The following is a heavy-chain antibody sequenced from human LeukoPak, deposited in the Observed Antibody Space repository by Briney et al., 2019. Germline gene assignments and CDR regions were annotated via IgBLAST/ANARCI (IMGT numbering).Heavy chain of an antibody. CDR1: GFTFSSYG. CDR2: ISYDGSNK. D-gene: IGHD4-17*01. Sequence: GGSLRLSCAASGFTFSSYGMHWVRRAPGKGLEWVAVISYDGSNKYYADSVKGRFTISRDSSKNTLYLQMNSLRAEDTAVYFCAKDTYGGYGIIDYWGQGTLVTVSS. CDR3: AKDTYGGYGIIDY. J-gene: IGHJ4*02. V-gene: IGHV3-30*18.